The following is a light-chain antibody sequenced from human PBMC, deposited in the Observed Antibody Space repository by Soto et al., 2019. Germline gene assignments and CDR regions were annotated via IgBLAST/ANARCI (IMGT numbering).Light chain of an antibody. J-gene: IGLJ1*01. CDR3: QSYASSLSANFV. V-gene: IGLV1-40*01. Sequence: QSVLTQPPSVSGAPGQRVSISCTGSSSNIGAGYDVHGYQQLPGKAPKLLIYCNNNRPSGLPARFSGSKSGTSASLAITALRADDEADYYCQSYASSLSANFVFGTGTKVTVL. CDR1: SSNIGAGYD. CDR2: CNN.